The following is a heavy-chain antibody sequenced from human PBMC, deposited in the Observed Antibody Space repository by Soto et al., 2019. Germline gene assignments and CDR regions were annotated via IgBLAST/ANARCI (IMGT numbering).Heavy chain of an antibody. CDR1: GGSISSSSYY. CDR3: AAHTIFGVDTNWFDP. D-gene: IGHD3-3*01. Sequence: PSETLSLTCTVSGGSISSSSYYWGWIRQPPGKGLEWIGSIYYSGSTYYNPSLKSRVTISVDTSKNQFSLKLSSVTAADTAVYYCAAHTIFGVDTNWFDPGAREPWSPSPQ. J-gene: IGHJ5*02. CDR2: IYYSGST. V-gene: IGHV4-39*01.